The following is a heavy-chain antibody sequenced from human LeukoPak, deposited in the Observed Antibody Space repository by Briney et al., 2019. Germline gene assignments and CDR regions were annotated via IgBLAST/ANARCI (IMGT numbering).Heavy chain of an antibody. J-gene: IGHJ1*01. D-gene: IGHD3-10*01. CDR2: IYPGDSDT. CDR1: GYSFPSNW. CDR3: ATYAGTSSKYFQY. Sequence: GESLRISCKGSGYSFPSNWIGWVRQMPGKGLEWMGIIYPGDSDTRYSPSFQGQVTISADKSISTAYVHWSSLKASDTAIYYCATYAGTSSKYFQYWGEGTLATVSS. V-gene: IGHV5-51*01.